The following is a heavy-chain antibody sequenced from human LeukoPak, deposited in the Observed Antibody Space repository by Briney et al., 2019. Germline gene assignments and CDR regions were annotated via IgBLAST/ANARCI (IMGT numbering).Heavy chain of an antibody. J-gene: IGHJ4*02. CDR3: ARGREYQLLNPSDY. CDR2: ISSSSSSYI. Sequence: GGSMRLSCAASGFTFSSYRMNWVRQAPGKGLEWVSSISSSSSSYIYYADSVKGRFTISRDNAKNSLYLQMNSLRAEDTAVYYCARGREYQLLNPSDYWGQGTLVTVSS. D-gene: IGHD2-2*01. V-gene: IGHV3-21*01. CDR1: GFTFSSYR.